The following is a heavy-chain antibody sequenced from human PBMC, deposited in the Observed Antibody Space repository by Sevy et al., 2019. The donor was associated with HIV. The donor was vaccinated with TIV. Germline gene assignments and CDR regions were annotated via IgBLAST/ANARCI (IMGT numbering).Heavy chain of an antibody. CDR1: GFTFSTYA. V-gene: IGHV3-7*03. J-gene: IGHJ6*02. CDR2: IKVDGSEK. CDR3: ARDCSSTSCLWGLDV. Sequence: GGSLRLSCAASGFTFSTYAMTWVRQAPGKGLEWVAHIKVDGSEKYHVDSVKGRFTISRDNAKNSLFLQMNSLRVEDTAVYYCARDCSSTSCLWGLDVWGQGTAVTVSS. D-gene: IGHD2-2*01.